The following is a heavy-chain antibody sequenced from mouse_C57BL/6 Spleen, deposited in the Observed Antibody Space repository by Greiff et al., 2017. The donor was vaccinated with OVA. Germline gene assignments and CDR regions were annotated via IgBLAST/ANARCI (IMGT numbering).Heavy chain of an antibody. CDR1: GFTFSSYA. CDR3: TRGGYGNYVAY. J-gene: IGHJ3*01. CDR2: ISSGGDYI. Sequence: EVKLVESGEGLVKPGGSLKLSCAASGFTFSSYAMSWVRQTPEKRLEWVAYISSGGDYIYYADTVKGRFTISRDNARNTLYLQMSSLKSEDTAMYYCTRGGYGNYVAYWGQGTLVTVSA. V-gene: IGHV5-9-1*02. D-gene: IGHD2-1*01.